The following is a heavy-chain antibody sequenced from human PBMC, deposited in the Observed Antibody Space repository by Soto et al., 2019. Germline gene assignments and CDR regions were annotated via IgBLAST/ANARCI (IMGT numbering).Heavy chain of an antibody. Sequence: EFQVLESGGGWVQPGGSLRLSCAASGFSFSSTAMSWVRQAPGKGLEWVSTILDTGTTVFYADSVKGRFTVSRDNSHNTLAVQMNNLRADGTAVYYCVKNSGWFNTWGQGTLVAVSS. CDR2: ILDTGTTV. D-gene: IGHD3-10*01. CDR1: GFSFSSTA. V-gene: IGHV3-23*01. CDR3: VKNSGWFNT. J-gene: IGHJ5*02.